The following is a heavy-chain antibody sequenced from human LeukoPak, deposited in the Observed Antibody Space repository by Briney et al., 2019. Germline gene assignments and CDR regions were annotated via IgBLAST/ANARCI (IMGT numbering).Heavy chain of an antibody. D-gene: IGHD3-22*01. J-gene: IGHJ6*02. CDR3: ATRSYYDTSGVYAMDV. V-gene: IGHV4-39*01. Sequence: PETLFLTCSVSGGSISSRNYYWGWIRQPPGKKLEWIASTFYSGGTYYNPSLKSRVAISVDTSKNQFSLKINSVTAADTAVYYCATRSYYDTSGVYAMDVWGQGTTVTVS. CDR1: GGSISSRNYY. CDR2: TFYSGGT.